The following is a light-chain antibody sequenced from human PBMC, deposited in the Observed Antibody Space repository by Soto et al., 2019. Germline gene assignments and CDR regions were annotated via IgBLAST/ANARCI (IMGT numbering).Light chain of an antibody. CDR2: AAY. J-gene: IGKJ1*01. Sequence: EIVLTQSPATLSLSPGERATLSCRASQSVSSYLAWYQQKPGQAPRLLIYAAYNRATGIPARFSGSGSGTDFTLTISSLEPEDFAVYYCQQRSNWAFGQGTKVEIK. CDR1: QSVSSY. CDR3: QQRSNWA. V-gene: IGKV3-11*01.